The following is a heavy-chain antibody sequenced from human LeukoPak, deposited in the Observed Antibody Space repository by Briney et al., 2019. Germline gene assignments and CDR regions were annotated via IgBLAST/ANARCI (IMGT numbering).Heavy chain of an antibody. J-gene: IGHJ4*02. Sequence: GASLQISCKGSGSSFTSYWIGWVRQLPGKGLEWMGIIYPGDSDTRYSPSFQGQVTISADKPISTAYLQWSSLKASDTAMYYCARHVHILTGYYLDYWGQGTLVTVSS. D-gene: IGHD3-9*01. CDR2: IYPGDSDT. CDR3: ARHVHILTGYYLDY. CDR1: GSSFTSYW. V-gene: IGHV5-51*01.